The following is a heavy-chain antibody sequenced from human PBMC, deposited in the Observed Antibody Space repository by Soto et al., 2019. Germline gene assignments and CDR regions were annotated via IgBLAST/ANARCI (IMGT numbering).Heavy chain of an antibody. V-gene: IGHV1-69*13. CDR3: ARVYCSGGSCVPYYFDY. CDR2: IIPIFGTA. D-gene: IGHD2-15*01. Sequence: SVKVSCKASGGTFSSYAISWVRQAPGQGLEWMGGIIPIFGTANYAQKFQGRVTITADESTSTAYMELSSLRSEDTAVYYCARVYCSGGSCVPYYFDYWGQGTLVTVSS. CDR1: GGTFSSYA. J-gene: IGHJ4*02.